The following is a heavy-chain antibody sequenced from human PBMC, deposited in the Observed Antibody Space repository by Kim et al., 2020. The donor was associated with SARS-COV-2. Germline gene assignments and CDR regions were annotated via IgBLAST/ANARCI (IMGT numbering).Heavy chain of an antibody. D-gene: IGHD6-13*01. CDR1: GYTFTSYG. Sequence: ASVKVSCKASGYTFTSYGISWVRQAPGQGLEWMGWISAYNGNTNYAQKLQGRVTMTTDTSTSTAYMELRSLRSDDTAVYYCARDKEGGYSSSWYYYYGMDVWGQGTTVTVSS. J-gene: IGHJ6*02. CDR2: ISAYNGNT. CDR3: ARDKEGGYSSSWYYYYGMDV. V-gene: IGHV1-18*04.